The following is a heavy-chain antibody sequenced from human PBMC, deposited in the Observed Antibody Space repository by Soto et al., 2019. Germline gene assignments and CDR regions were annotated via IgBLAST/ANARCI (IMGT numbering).Heavy chain of an antibody. J-gene: IGHJ4*02. D-gene: IGHD5-18*01. CDR2: IWYDGSNK. CDR3: GRDGALGDTAVVDS. V-gene: IGHV3-33*01. CDR1: GFTFSTYG. Sequence: QVQLVESGGGVVQPGKSLRLSCTASGFTFSTYGMHWVRQAPGKGLEWVAVIWYDGSNKYHGDSLKGRFTISRDNSKNTLYLQMTNRRAEDTAVYYCGRDGALGDTAVVDSWGQGTRVTVSS.